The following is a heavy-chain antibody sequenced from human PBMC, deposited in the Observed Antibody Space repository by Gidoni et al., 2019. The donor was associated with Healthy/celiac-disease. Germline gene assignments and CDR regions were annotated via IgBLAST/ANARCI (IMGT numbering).Heavy chain of an antibody. CDR3: ARETRDRGAEWYFDL. V-gene: IGHV4-59*01. CDR1: GGSIRSYY. CDR2: IYYSGST. Sequence: QVQLQESGPGLVKPSETLSLTCTVSGGSIRSYYWSWIRQPPGKGLEWIGYIYYSGSTNYNPSLKSRVTISVDTSKNQFSLKLSSVTAANTAVYYCARETRDRGAEWYFDLWGRGTLVTVSS. D-gene: IGHD3-10*01. J-gene: IGHJ2*01.